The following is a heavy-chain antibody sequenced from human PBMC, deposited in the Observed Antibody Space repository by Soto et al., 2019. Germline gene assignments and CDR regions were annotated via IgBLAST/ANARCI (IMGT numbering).Heavy chain of an antibody. V-gene: IGHV3-74*01. J-gene: IGHJ5*02. CDR3: VRDEFDSSGGYYGWHH. CDR2: IRNDGSTT. Sequence: EVQLVESGGGLVQPGGSLRLSCAASGFTFSNYWMHWVRQAPGKGLMWVSRIRNDGSTTDYADSVKGRFTVSRDNAKNTLYLQMNSLRAEDTAVYYCVRDEFDSSGGYYGWHHWGQGAPVTVSS. D-gene: IGHD3-22*01. CDR1: GFTFSNYW.